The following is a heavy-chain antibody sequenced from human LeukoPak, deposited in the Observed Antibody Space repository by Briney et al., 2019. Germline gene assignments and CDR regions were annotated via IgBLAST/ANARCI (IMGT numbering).Heavy chain of an antibody. D-gene: IGHD3-22*01. J-gene: IGHJ4*02. V-gene: IGHV3-11*04. Sequence: GGSLRLSCAASGFTFSDYYMSWIRQAPGKGLEWVSYISSSGSTIHYADSVKGRSTISRDNAKNSLYLQMNSLRAEDTAVYYCARDRSDYYDSSGYYLFDYWGQGTLVTVSS. CDR1: GFTFSDYY. CDR2: ISSSGSTI. CDR3: ARDRSDYYDSSGYYLFDY.